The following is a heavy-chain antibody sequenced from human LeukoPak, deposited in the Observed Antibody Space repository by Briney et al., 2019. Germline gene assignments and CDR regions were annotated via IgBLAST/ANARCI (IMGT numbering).Heavy chain of an antibody. CDR2: IYHSGST. V-gene: IGHV4-38-2*01. J-gene: IGHJ4*02. CDR3: ARVGSYCSGGSCYSYYFDY. D-gene: IGHD2-15*01. CDR1: GYSISSGYY. Sequence: SETLSLTCAVSGYSISSGYYWGWIRQPPGKGLEWIGTIYHSGSTYYNPSLKSRVTISVDTSKNQFSLKLRSVTAADTAVYYCARVGSYCSGGSCYSYYFDYWGQGTLVTVSS.